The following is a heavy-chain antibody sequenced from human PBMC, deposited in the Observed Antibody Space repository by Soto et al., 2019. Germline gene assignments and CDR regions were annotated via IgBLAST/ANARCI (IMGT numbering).Heavy chain of an antibody. V-gene: IGHV3-74*01. Sequence: GGSLRLSCAASGFTFSMYWMHWVRQVPGKGPEWVSRINDDGISTNYADSVKGRFTISRDNAKNTLYLQMNALRVEATAVYYCTRGPRSTSTGTGAFWGQGTLVTVSS. CDR2: INDDGIST. CDR1: GFTFSMYW. J-gene: IGHJ4*02. D-gene: IGHD1-1*01. CDR3: TRGPRSTSTGTGAF.